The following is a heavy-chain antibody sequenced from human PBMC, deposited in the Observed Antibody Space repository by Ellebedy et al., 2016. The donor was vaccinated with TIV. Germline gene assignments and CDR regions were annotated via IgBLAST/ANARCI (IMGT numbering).Heavy chain of an antibody. CDR1: GFTFRAYA. CDR3: AKYGIENSRSYIDY. V-gene: IGHV3-21*01. CDR2: IDSSSTYI. D-gene: IGHD6-13*01. J-gene: IGHJ4*02. Sequence: PGGSLRLSCAASGFTFRAYAMSWVRQSPGKGLEWVSSIDSSSTYIYYADSVKGRFTISRDNAKTSLFLQMHSLRAKDTAVYYCAKYGIENSRSYIDYWGQGTLVTGSS.